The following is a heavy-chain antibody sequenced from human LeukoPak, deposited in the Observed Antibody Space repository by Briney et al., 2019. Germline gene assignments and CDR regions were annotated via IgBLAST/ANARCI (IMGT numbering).Heavy chain of an antibody. CDR3: ARDIVAAGLFLDY. J-gene: IGHJ4*02. CDR1: GFTFSSYA. D-gene: IGHD1-26*01. Sequence: PGGSLRLSCAASGFTFSSYAMSWVRQTPGKGLEWVSAISDSGRNTYYADFVKGRFTISRDDSKNTLYLQMNSLRADDTAVYYCARDIVAAGLFLDYWGQGTPVTVSS. V-gene: IGHV3-23*01. CDR2: ISDSGRNT.